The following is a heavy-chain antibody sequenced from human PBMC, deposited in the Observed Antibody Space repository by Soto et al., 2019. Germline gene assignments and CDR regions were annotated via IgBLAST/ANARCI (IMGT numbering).Heavy chain of an antibody. J-gene: IGHJ5*02. CDR2: VFHTGAT. V-gene: IGHV4-4*02. CDR1: GASIKSNNW. Sequence: QVQLQESGPGLLKPSGTLSLTCAVSGASIKSNNWWSWVRQPPGRGLEWIGEVFHTGATNFNPSLKSRVTMSVDKSKNQFSLNLNSVTAADTAVYYCAGGSDHVWGSYHSSWGQGTLVTVSS. CDR3: AGGSDHVWGSYHSS. D-gene: IGHD3-16*02.